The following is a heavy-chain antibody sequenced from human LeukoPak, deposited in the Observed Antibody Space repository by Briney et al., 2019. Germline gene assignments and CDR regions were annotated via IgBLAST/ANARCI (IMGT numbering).Heavy chain of an antibody. J-gene: IGHJ5*02. CDR2: TYYSGST. CDR1: GDSISSGTFY. V-gene: IGHV4-30-4*08. D-gene: IGHD3-22*01. CDR3: ARPYYYDSRIDP. Sequence: NPSETLSLTCTVSGDSISSGTFYWGWVRQPPGKGLEWIVYTYYSGSTYYNPSLKSRVTISVDTSKNKFSLKLSSVTAADTAVYYCARPYYYDSRIDPWGQGTRVTVSS.